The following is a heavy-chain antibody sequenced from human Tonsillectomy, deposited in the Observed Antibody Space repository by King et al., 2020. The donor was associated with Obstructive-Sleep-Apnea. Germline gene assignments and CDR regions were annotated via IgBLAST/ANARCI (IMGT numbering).Heavy chain of an antibody. CDR3: ARAHDVGSWFDP. D-gene: IGHD3-10*01. Sequence: LQLQESGPGLVKPSETLSLTCTVSGGSIRSNNYFWGCIRHPPGKGLEWIGSIFYSGSTYYNPSLRGRVTISVDTSKNQFSLELTSVTAADTAVYYCARAHDVGSWFDPLGPGNPGHHLL. CDR2: IFYSGST. J-gene: IGHJ5*02. CDR1: GGSIRSNNYF. V-gene: IGHV4-39*07.